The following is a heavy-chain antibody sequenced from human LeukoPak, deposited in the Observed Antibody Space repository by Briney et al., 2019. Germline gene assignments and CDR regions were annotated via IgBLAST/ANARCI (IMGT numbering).Heavy chain of an antibody. CDR3: ARTRSGSHLQIFDY. CDR1: GGTFRRYA. CDR2: IIPMFGTA. J-gene: IGHJ4*02. Sequence: ASVKVSCKASGGTFRRYAINWVRQAPGQGLEWMGGIIPMFGTANYAQKFQGRVTITTGESTSTAYMELSSLRSEDTAVYYCARTRSGSHLQIFDYWGQGTLVTVSS. D-gene: IGHD1-26*01. V-gene: IGHV1-69*05.